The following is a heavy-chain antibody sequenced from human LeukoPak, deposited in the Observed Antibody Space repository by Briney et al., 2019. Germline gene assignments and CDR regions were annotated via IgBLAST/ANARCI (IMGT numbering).Heavy chain of an antibody. CDR3: VRGQATAWGLDY. CDR2: ISTDARTI. V-gene: IGHV3-74*01. D-gene: IGHD6-13*01. CDR1: GFTFSTNW. J-gene: IGHJ4*02. Sequence: GGSLRLSCAASGFTFSTNWMHWVRQAPGKGLVWVSHISTDARTITYADFVKGRFTISRDNAKNTLYLQMNSLRAEDTALYYCVRGQATAWGLDYWGQGTLVTVSS.